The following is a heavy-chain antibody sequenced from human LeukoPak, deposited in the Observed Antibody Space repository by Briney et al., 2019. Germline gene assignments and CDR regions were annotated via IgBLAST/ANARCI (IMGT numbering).Heavy chain of an antibody. CDR1: GGSISSSPYY. CDR3: VRHFYYFDTSGYSNFDS. CDR2: IYYSGST. V-gene: IGHV4-39*01. Sequence: SETLSLTCTVPGGSISSSPYYWGWIRQPPGKGLDWIGIIYYSGSTYYNPSLKSRVTMSVDTSKNQFSLRLSSVTATDTAIYYCVRHFYYFDTSGYSNFDSWGQGSLVTVSS. D-gene: IGHD3-22*01. J-gene: IGHJ4*02.